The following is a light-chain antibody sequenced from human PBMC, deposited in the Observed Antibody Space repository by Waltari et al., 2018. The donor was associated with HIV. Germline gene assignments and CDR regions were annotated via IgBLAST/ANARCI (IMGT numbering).Light chain of an antibody. CDR2: EVT. Sequence: QSALTQPASVSGSPGQSITLSCTGTSSDVGRYDLVSWYQHFPGNAPQLIIFEVTQRPSGISTRFSGSKSGSTASLTISGLQAEDEADYFCCSYAGPHPLVFGGGTKLTVL. CDR3: CSYAGPHPLV. CDR1: SSDVGRYDL. V-gene: IGLV2-23*02. J-gene: IGLJ2*01.